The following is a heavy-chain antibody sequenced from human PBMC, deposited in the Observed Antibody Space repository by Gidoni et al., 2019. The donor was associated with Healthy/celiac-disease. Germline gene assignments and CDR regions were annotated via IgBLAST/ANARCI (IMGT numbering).Heavy chain of an antibody. J-gene: IGHJ6*02. CDR3: APNSGSYGMDV. CDR2: MNPNSGNP. CDR1: GYTFTSYD. V-gene: IGHV1-8*01. Sequence: QVQLVQSGAEVKKPGDSLKVSCKASGYTFTSYDNNWVRQATGQGLEWMGWMNPNSGNPGYAQKFQVRVTMSTNTSISTSYMELSSLRSADTAVYYCAPNSGSYGMDVWGQGTTVTVSS. D-gene: IGHD1-26*01.